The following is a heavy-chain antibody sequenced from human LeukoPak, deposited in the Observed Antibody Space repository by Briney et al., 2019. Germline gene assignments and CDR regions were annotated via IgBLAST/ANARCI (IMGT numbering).Heavy chain of an antibody. CDR3: ARDHRYAFDN. Sequence: GGSLRLSCAASGFNFIDYSMNWVGKAPGRGLEWISYIGISSGNTKYADSVKGRFTISRDKARNSLYLQMNSLRVEDTAVYYCARDHRYAFDNWGHGTLVTVSS. J-gene: IGHJ4*01. CDR2: IGISSGNT. V-gene: IGHV3-48*01. CDR1: GFNFIDYS. D-gene: IGHD5-12*01.